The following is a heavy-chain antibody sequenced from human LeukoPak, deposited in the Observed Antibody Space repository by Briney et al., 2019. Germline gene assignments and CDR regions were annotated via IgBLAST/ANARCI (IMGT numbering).Heavy chain of an antibody. Sequence: PSETLSLTCAVYGGSFSGYYWSWIRQPPGKGLEWIGEINHSGSTNYNPSLKSRVTISVDTSKNQFSLKLSSVTAADTAVYYCASLKFSGYYSRFDYWGQGTLVTVSS. J-gene: IGHJ4*02. CDR2: INHSGST. V-gene: IGHV4-34*01. CDR3: ASLKFSGYYSRFDY. D-gene: IGHD3-22*01. CDR1: GGSFSGYY.